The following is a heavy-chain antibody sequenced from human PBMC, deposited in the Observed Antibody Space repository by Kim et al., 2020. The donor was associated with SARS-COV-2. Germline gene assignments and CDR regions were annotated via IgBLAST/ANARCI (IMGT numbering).Heavy chain of an antibody. CDR2: IYHSGDT. CDR3: ARSSAYTLNWFDP. V-gene: IGHV4-4*02. CDR1: GGSITSSYW. Sequence: SETLSLTCAVSGGSITSSYWWTWVRQPPGKGLEWIGEIYHSGDTNYNPSLKSRVNISVDKSKNQFSLRLSSVTAADTAVYYCARSSAYTLNWFDPWGQGTLVTVSS. J-gene: IGHJ5*02. D-gene: IGHD5-12*01.